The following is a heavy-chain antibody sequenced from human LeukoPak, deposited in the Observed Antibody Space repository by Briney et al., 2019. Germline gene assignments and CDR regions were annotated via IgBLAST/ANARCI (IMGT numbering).Heavy chain of an antibody. CDR2: ISYDGSNK. CDR3: ARDIAPLNIVVVPAAPDY. CDR1: GFTFSSYA. J-gene: IGHJ4*02. Sequence: GGSLRLSCVVSGFTFSSYAMHWVRQAPGKGLEWVAVISYDGSNKYYADSVKGRFTISRDNSKNTLYLQMNSLRAEDTAVYYCARDIAPLNIVVVPAAPDYWGQGTLVTVSS. D-gene: IGHD2-2*01. V-gene: IGHV3-30-3*01.